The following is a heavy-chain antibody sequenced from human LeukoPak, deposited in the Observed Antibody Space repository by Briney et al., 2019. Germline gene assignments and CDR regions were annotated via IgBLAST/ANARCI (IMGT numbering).Heavy chain of an antibody. CDR3: AREATYYYDSSGYPSDYYYGMGV. Sequence: SETLSLTCTVSGGSISSYYWSWIRQPAGKGLEWIGRIYTSGSTNYNPSLKSRVTMSVDTSKNQFSLKLSSVTAADTAVYYCAREATYYYDSSGYPSDYYYGMGVWGQGTTVTVSS. CDR1: GGSISSYY. J-gene: IGHJ6*02. D-gene: IGHD3-22*01. V-gene: IGHV4-4*07. CDR2: IYTSGST.